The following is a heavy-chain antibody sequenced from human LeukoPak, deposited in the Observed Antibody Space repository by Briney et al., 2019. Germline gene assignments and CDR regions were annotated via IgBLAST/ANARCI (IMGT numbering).Heavy chain of an antibody. Sequence: SGALALTCTVSGGSISTYYWSWTRQPPGKGLEYIGYIYYSGSTNYNPSLKSRVTMSLGTSKNQFSLKLSSVTAADTAVYYCAREEVPHGFDIWGQGTMVTVSS. CDR1: GGSISTYY. J-gene: IGHJ3*02. V-gene: IGHV4-59*01. CDR3: AREEVPHGFDI. CDR2: IYYSGST.